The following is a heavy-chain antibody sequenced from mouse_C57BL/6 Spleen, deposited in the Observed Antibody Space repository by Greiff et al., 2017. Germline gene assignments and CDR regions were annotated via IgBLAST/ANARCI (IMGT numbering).Heavy chain of an antibody. CDR3: AREFYSNYGYFGV. CDR1: GYAFSSSW. Sequence: QVQLQQSGPELVKPGASVKISCKASGYAFSSSWMNWVKQRPGKGLEWIGRIYPGDGDTNYNGKFKGKATLTADKSSSTDYMQLSSLTSEDSAVYFCAREFYSNYGYFGVWGTGTTVTVSS. CDR2: IYPGDGDT. V-gene: IGHV1-82*01. J-gene: IGHJ1*03. D-gene: IGHD2-5*01.